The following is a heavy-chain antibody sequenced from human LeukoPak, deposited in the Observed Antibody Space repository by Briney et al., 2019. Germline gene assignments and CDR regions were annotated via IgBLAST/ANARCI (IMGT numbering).Heavy chain of an antibody. J-gene: IGHJ4*02. D-gene: IGHD3-22*01. CDR2: IYHSGST. V-gene: IGHV4-30-2*01. CDR1: GGSISSGGYS. CDR3: ARVGADDSSGYLYYFDY. Sequence: SETLSLTCAVSGGSISSGGYSWSWIRQPPGKGLEWIGYIYHSGSTYYNPSLKSRVTISVDRSKNQFSLKLSSVTAADTAVYYCARVGADDSSGYLYYFDYWGRGTLVTVSS.